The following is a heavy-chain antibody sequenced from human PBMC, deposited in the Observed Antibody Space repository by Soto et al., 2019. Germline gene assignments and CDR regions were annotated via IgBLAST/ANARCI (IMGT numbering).Heavy chain of an antibody. CDR1: GFTFSSNA. CDR2: ITSTGGST. J-gene: IGHJ4*02. Sequence: EVQLLESGGGLVQPGGSLRLSCAASGFTFSSNAMSWVRQTPGKGLEWVSAITSTGGSTYYADSVKGRFTISRDNSKNTLVLQMNSLRAEDTAIYYCAKSVGSGWSKSDYWGQGTLVTVSS. D-gene: IGHD6-19*01. CDR3: AKSVGSGWSKSDY. V-gene: IGHV3-23*01.